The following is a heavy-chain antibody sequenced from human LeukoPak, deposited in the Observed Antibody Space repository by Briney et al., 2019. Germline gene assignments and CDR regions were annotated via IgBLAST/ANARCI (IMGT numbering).Heavy chain of an antibody. CDR3: ARGGLRVMVYRLYYMDV. J-gene: IGHJ6*03. Sequence: GASVKVSCKASGYSFTGYYMHWVRQAPGQGLEWMGWINPNSGDTKYAQKFQGRVTMTRDTSISTAYMELTRLRSDGTAVYHCARGGLRVMVYRLYYMDVWGKGTTVTVSS. CDR1: GYSFTGYY. D-gene: IGHD2-8*01. V-gene: IGHV1-2*02. CDR2: INPNSGDT.